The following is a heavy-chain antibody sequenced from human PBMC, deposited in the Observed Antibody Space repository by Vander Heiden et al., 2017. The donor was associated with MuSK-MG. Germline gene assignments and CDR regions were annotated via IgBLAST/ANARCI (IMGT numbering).Heavy chain of an antibody. V-gene: IGHV3-15*01. J-gene: IGHJ4*02. CDR3: TTATAGEPQFDY. D-gene: IGHD5-18*01. CDR2: IKSKTDGGTT. Sequence: EVQLVESGGGLVKPGGSLRLSCAASGFTVSNAWMSWVRQAPGKGLEWVGRIKSKTDGGTTDYAAPVKGRFTISRDDSKNTLYLQMNSLKTEDTAVYYCTTATAGEPQFDYWGQGTLVTVSS. CDR1: GFTVSNAW.